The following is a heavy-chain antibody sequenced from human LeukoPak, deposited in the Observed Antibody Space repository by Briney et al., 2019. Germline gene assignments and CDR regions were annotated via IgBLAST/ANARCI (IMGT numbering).Heavy chain of an antibody. CDR2: IYYSGST. CDR3: ARHVEAAYNWFDP. J-gene: IGHJ5*02. CDR1: GDSISTYY. V-gene: IGHV4-59*08. D-gene: IGHD6-25*01. Sequence: SETLSLTCTVSGDSISTYYWSWIRQPPGKGLEWIGCIYYSGSTNYNPSLKSRVTISVDTSKNQFSLKLSSVTAADAAVYYCARHVEAAYNWFDPWGQGTLVTVSS.